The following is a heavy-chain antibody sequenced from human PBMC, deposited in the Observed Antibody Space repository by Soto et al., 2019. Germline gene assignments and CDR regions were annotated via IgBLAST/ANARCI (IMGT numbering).Heavy chain of an antibody. CDR1: GFTFSSYA. Sequence: QVQLVESGGGVVQPGRSLRLSCAASGFTFSSYAMHWVRQAPGKGLEWVAVISYDGSNKYYADFVKGRLTISRDNSKNTLYLQMNSLRDEDKAAYYCARERTGFDYWGQGTLVTVSS. J-gene: IGHJ4*02. CDR2: ISYDGSNK. CDR3: ARERTGFDY. D-gene: IGHD7-27*01. V-gene: IGHV3-30-3*01.